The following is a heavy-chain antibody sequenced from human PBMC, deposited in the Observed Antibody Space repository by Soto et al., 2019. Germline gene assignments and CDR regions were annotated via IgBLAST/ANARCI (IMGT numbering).Heavy chain of an antibody. CDR2: IIPIFGTA. J-gene: IGHJ5*02. D-gene: IGHD3-22*01. CDR3: ARDRGPSSGYYPYWFDP. CDR1: GGTXSSYA. V-gene: IGHV1-69*13. Sequence: SVKVSCKASGGTXSSYAISWVRQAPGQRIKWIGEIIPIFGTANYAQKSQGRVTITADESTSTAYMELSSLRSEDTAVYYCARDRGPSSGYYPYWFDPWGPGTLVTVSS.